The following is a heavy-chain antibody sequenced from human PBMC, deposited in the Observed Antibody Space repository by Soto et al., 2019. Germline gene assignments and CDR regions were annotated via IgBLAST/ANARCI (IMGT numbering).Heavy chain of an antibody. J-gene: IGHJ5*02. CDR3: ARDPTSLTIFGVVPVGDWFDP. V-gene: IGHV3-7*01. CDR2: IKQDGSEK. D-gene: IGHD3-3*01. Sequence: GGSLRLSCVASGFTFSSYWMSWVRQAPGKGLEWVANIKQDGSEKYYVDSVKGRFTISRDNAKNSLYLQMNSLRAEDTAVYYCARDPTSLTIFGVVPVGDWFDPWGQGTLVTVSS. CDR1: GFTFSSYW.